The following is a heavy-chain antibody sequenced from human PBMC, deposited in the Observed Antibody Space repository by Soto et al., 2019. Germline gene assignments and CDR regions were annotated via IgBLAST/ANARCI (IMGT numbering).Heavy chain of an antibody. J-gene: IGHJ4*02. CDR3: ARAAAAGLNDY. D-gene: IGHD6-13*01. Sequence: QVHLVQAGAEVKKPGASVKVSCKASGYTFTSYGISWVRQAPGQGLEWMGWISAYNGNTKYVQKFQGRVTMTTDTSTSTAYMELRSLRSDDTAVYYCARAAAAGLNDYWGQGTLVTVSS. V-gene: IGHV1-18*01. CDR1: GYTFTSYG. CDR2: ISAYNGNT.